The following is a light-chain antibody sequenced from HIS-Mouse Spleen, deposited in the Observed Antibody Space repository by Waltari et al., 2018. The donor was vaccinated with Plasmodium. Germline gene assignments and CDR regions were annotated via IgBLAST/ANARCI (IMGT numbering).Light chain of an antibody. CDR3: QQRSNWPRVLT. J-gene: IGKJ4*01. CDR2: EAS. CDR1: QSVSSY. V-gene: IGKV3-11*01. Sequence: EIVLTQSPATLSLSPGERATLSCRASQSVSSYLAWYQQKPGQAPRLLLYEASNRATGIPARFSGSGSGTDFTLTISSLEPEDFAVYYCQQRSNWPRVLTFGGGTKVEIK.